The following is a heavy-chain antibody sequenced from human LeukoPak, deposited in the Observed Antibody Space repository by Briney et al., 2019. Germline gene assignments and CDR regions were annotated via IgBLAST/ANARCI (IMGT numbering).Heavy chain of an antibody. J-gene: IGHJ4*02. Sequence: ASVKVSCKASGYTFTSYYMHWVRQAPGQGLEWIGIINPSGGSTSYAQKFQGRVTMTRDMSTSTVYMELSSLRSEDTAVYYCARVSSWFGGDNWGQGTLVTVSS. CDR2: INPSGGST. D-gene: IGHD3-10*01. V-gene: IGHV1-46*01. CDR3: ARVSSWFGGDN. CDR1: GYTFTSYY.